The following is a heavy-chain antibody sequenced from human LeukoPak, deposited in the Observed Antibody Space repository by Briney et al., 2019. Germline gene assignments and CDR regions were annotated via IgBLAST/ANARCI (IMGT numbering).Heavy chain of an antibody. CDR2: ISYSGST. CDR1: GGSISSYY. CDR3: ARQVGLYYFDY. V-gene: IGHV4-59*01. J-gene: IGHJ4*02. D-gene: IGHD1-26*01. Sequence: SETLSLTCTVAGGSISSYYWSWIRQPPGKGLEWIGFISYSGSTDYNPSLKSRLTISLDTSKNQFSLRLRSVTAADTAVYFCARQVGLYYFDYWGQGTLVTVSS.